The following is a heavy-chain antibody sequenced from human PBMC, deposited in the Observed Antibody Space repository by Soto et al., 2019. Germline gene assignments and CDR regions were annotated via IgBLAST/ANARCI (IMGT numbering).Heavy chain of an antibody. CDR3: ARRDEATIFGVVIIGAFDI. Sequence: PSETLSLTCTVSGGSISSSSSYWGCIRQPPGKGLEWIGYIYYSGSTNYNPSLKSRVTISVDTSKNQFSLKLSSVTAADTAVYYCARRDEATIFGVVIIGAFDIWGQGTMVTVSS. CDR1: GGSISSSSSY. D-gene: IGHD3-3*01. J-gene: IGHJ3*02. V-gene: IGHV4-61*05. CDR2: IYYSGST.